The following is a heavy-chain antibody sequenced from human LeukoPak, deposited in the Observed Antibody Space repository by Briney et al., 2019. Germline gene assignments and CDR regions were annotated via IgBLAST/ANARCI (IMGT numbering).Heavy chain of an antibody. Sequence: SETLSLTCTVSGYSISSGYYWGWIRQPPGKGLEWIGSIYHSGSTYYNPSLKSRVTISVDTSKNQFSLKLSSVTAADTAVYYCARDRYSNYGQVRYNWFDPWGQGTLVTVSS. CDR2: IYHSGST. CDR3: ARDRYSNYGQVRYNWFDP. D-gene: IGHD4-11*01. J-gene: IGHJ5*02. CDR1: GYSISSGYY. V-gene: IGHV4-38-2*02.